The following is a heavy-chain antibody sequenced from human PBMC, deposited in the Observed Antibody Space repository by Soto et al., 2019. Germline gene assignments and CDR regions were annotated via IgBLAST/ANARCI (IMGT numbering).Heavy chain of an antibody. V-gene: IGHV4-34*01. J-gene: IGHJ4*02. D-gene: IGHD6-19*01. CDR2: INHSGST. Sequence: SETLSVTCAGYGGSFSDFYWTWIRQPPGKGLEWIGEINHSGSTNYNPSLKSRVAISVDTSKNQFSLNLTSVTAADTAVYYCARHYRSGFAYWAQGTLVTVSS. CDR3: ARHYRSGFAY. CDR1: GGSFSDFY.